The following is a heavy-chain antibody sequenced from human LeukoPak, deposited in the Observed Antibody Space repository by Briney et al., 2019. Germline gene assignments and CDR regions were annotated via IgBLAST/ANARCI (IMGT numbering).Heavy chain of an antibody. J-gene: IGHJ5*01. CDR1: GYTPTGHI. Sequence: RASVKVSCKASGYTPTGHIIHWVRQAPGPGLEWMGWINPHSGDTTYAQKFQGRVTMTRDTSISRVYMELSRLRSDDTAVYYCAKHPGISTSGNMLGWFDSWGQGTLVTVSS. CDR2: INPHSGDT. D-gene: IGHD4-23*01. V-gene: IGHV1-2*02. CDR3: AKHPGISTSGNMLGWFDS.